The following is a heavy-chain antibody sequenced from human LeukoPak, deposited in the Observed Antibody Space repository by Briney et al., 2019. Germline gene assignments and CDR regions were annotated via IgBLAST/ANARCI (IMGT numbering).Heavy chain of an antibody. J-gene: IGHJ4*02. CDR1: GFTFSSYG. CDR3: AKVSGYCSGGSCYHIDY. Sequence: GGSLRLSCAASGFTFSSYGMHWVRQAPGKGLEWVAFIRYDGSNKYYADSVKGRFTISRDNSKNTLYLQMNSLRAEDTAVYYCAKVSGYCSGGSCYHIDYWGQGTLVTVSS. V-gene: IGHV3-30*02. D-gene: IGHD2-15*01. CDR2: IRYDGSNK.